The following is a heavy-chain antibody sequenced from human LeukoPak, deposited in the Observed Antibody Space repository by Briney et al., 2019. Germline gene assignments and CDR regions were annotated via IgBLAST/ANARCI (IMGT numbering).Heavy chain of an antibody. Sequence: SETLSLTCTVSGGSISSYYWSWIRQPPGKGLERIGSIYYSGITNYNPSLKSRVSISVDTSKNQFSLRLSSVTAADTAIYYCTRDLTGGLYFDYWGQGTLVTVSS. CDR3: TRDLTGGLYFDY. CDR2: IYYSGIT. V-gene: IGHV4-59*01. J-gene: IGHJ4*02. D-gene: IGHD7-27*01. CDR1: GGSISSYY.